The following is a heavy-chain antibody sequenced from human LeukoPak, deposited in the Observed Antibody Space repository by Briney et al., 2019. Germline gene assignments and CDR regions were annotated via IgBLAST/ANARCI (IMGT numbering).Heavy chain of an antibody. J-gene: IGHJ6*02. CDR2: ISYDGSNK. CDR1: GFTFSSYG. V-gene: IGHV3-30*18. Sequence: SGGSLRLSCAASGFTFSSYGMHWVRQAPGKGLEWVADISYDGSNKYYADSVKGRFTISRDNSKNTLYLQMNSLRAEDTAVYYCAKGQLGRYYYYGMDVWGQGTTVTVSS. D-gene: IGHD3-16*01. CDR3: AKGQLGRYYYYGMDV.